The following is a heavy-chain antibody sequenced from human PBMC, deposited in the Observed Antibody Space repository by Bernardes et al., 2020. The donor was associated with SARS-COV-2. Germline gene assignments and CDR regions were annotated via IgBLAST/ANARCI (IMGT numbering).Heavy chain of an antibody. D-gene: IGHD1-1*01. CDR3: TRDPSGTSPA. CDR2: INSDGSRT. J-gene: IGHJ4*02. CDR1: GFTFNTFW. V-gene: IGHV3-74*01. Sequence: GGSLRLSCAASGFTFNTFWMHWVRQAPGKGPVWVSHINSDGSRTNYADSVWGRFTISRDNAKNTLYLQLNSLRVEDTAVYYCTRDPSGTSPARGRGTLVTVSS.